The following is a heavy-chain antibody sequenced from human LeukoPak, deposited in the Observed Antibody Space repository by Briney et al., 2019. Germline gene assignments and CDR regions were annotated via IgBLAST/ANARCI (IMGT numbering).Heavy chain of an antibody. Sequence: ASVKVSCKASGYIFSGYHIHWVRQAPGQGLEWMGWINPNTGGTNFAPKFHGRVSMTRDTSLSTAYMELSSLRSDDTAVYYCARGDTKENLSGPSGYFDPWGQGSLVTVSS. J-gene: IGHJ5*02. CDR1: GYIFSGYH. CDR2: INPNTGGT. CDR3: ARGDTKENLSGPSGYFDP. D-gene: IGHD3-10*01. V-gene: IGHV1-2*02.